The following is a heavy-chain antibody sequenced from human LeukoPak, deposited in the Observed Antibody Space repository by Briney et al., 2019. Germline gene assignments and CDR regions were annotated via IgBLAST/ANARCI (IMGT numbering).Heavy chain of an antibody. D-gene: IGHD3-3*01. J-gene: IGHJ4*02. CDR2: IYYSGST. Sequence: SETLSLTCTVSGGSISSSSYYWGWIRQPPGKGLEWIGSIYYSGSTYYNPSLKSRVTISVDTSKNQFSLKLSSVTAADTAVYYCARSHSDYYFDYWGQGTLVTVSS. V-gene: IGHV4-39*01. CDR3: ARSHSDYYFDY. CDR1: GGSISSSSYY.